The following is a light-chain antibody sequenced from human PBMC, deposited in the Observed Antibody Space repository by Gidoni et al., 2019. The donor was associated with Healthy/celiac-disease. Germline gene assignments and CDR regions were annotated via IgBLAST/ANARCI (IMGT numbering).Light chain of an antibody. CDR2: GAS. J-gene: IGKJ1*01. CDR3: QHYRT. CDR1: QSVSSN. Sequence: EIVMTQSPATLSVSPGERATLPCMASQSVSSNLAWYQQTPGQAPRLLIYGASTRATGIPARFSGSGSGTEFTLTISSLQSEDFAVYYCQHYRTFGQGTKVEIK. V-gene: IGKV3-15*01.